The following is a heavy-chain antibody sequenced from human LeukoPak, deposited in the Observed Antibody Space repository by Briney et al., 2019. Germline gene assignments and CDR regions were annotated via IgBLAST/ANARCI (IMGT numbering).Heavy chain of an antibody. CDR3: AKYYGSGGRLTYYFIDY. CDR1: GFTFSSYA. Sequence: GGSLRLSCAASGFTFSSYAMSWVRQAPGKGLEWVSAISGSGGSTYYADSVKGRFTISRDNSKNTLYLQMNSLRAEDTAVYYCAKYYGSGGRLTYYFIDYWGQGTLVTVSS. J-gene: IGHJ4*02. CDR2: ISGSGGST. V-gene: IGHV3-23*01. D-gene: IGHD3-10*01.